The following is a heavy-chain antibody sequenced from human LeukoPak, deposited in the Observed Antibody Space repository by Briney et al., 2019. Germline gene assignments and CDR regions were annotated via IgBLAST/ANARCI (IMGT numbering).Heavy chain of an antibody. D-gene: IGHD2-15*01. J-gene: IGHJ6*02. Sequence: AASVKVSCKASGYTFTSYGISWVRQAPGQGLEWMGWISAYNGNTNYAQKLQGRVTMTTDTSTSTAYMELRSLRSDDTAVYYCAREAPRIVVVVAATQYYGMDVWGQGTTVTVSS. V-gene: IGHV1-18*01. CDR1: GYTFTSYG. CDR3: AREAPRIVVVVAATQYYGMDV. CDR2: ISAYNGNT.